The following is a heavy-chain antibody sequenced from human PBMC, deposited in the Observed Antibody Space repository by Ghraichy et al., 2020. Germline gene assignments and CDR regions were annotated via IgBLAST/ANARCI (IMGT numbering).Heavy chain of an antibody. V-gene: IGHV3-21*01. D-gene: IGHD4-11*01. Sequence: GSLRLSCAASGFTFSSYSMNWVRQAPGKGLEWVSSISSSSSYIYYADSVKGRFTISRDNAKNSLYLQMNSLRAEDTAVYYCARDRLQSELDAFDIWGQGRMVTVSS. CDR1: GFTFSSYS. CDR3: ARDRLQSELDAFDI. J-gene: IGHJ3*02. CDR2: ISSSSSYI.